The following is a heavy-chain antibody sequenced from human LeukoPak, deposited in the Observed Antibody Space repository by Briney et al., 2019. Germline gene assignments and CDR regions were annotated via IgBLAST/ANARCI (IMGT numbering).Heavy chain of an antibody. CDR3: ASSLLRMADLLPSHFDY. D-gene: IGHD3-10*01. Sequence: SVKVSCKASGRGFTGLAVTWLRHVPGQGFEWMGRIIPIIDATHYAQKFQDGVTITADESTSTAYMELHSLRSEDTAVYFCASSLLRMADLLPSHFDYWGQGTLVTVSS. CDR1: GRGFTGLA. CDR2: IIPIIDAT. V-gene: IGHV1-69*11. J-gene: IGHJ4*02.